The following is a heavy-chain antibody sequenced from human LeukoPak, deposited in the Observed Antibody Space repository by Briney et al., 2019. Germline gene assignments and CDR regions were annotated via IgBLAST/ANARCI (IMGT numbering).Heavy chain of an antibody. CDR1: GFPFTTYA. CDR2: ISDSGGST. V-gene: IGHV3-23*01. J-gene: IGHJ4*02. CDR3: AKGLF. Sequence: GGSLRLSCAASGFPFTTYAMSWVRQAPGKGLQWVSGISDSGGSTFYADSVKGRFTISRDNSKNTLYLQMNSLRVEDTAVYYCAKGLFWGQGTLVTVSS.